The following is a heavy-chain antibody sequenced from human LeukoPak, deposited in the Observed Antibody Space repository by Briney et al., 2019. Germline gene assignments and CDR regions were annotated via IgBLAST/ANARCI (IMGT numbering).Heavy chain of an antibody. D-gene: IGHD5-24*01. CDR2: IYHSGST. Sequence: PSETLSLTCTVSGYSISSGYYWGWIRQPPGKGLEWVGSIYHSGSTYYNLSLKSRVTISGDTSKNQFSLKLSSVTAADTAVYYCARVRDGSAFDLWGQGTMVTVSS. V-gene: IGHV4-38-2*02. CDR1: GYSISSGYY. J-gene: IGHJ3*01. CDR3: ARVRDGSAFDL.